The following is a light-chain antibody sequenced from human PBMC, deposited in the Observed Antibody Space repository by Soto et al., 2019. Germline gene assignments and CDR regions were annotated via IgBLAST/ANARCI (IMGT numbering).Light chain of an antibody. Sequence: DIQMTQSPSSLSASAGDRVTITCRASQSISIYLNWYQQKPGKAPKVLIYTASSLQSGVPSRFSGIGSGTDFTLSISSLQPEDFATYYCQQTYSGPLTFGGGTKVEIK. J-gene: IGKJ4*01. CDR3: QQTYSGPLT. CDR2: TAS. V-gene: IGKV1-39*01. CDR1: QSISIY.